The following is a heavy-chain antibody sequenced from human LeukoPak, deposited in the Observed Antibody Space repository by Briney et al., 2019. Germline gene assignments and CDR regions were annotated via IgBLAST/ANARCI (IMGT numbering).Heavy chain of an antibody. CDR1: GFTFSSYA. D-gene: IGHD3-3*01. V-gene: IGHV3-23*01. J-gene: IGHJ4*02. CDR2: ISGSGGST. CDR3: AKGNHYGFWSGYHYYFDY. Sequence: GGSLRLSCAASGFTFSSYAMSWVRQAPGKGLEWVSAISGSGGSTYYADSVKGRFTISRDNSKNTLYLQMNSLRAEDTAVYYCAKGNHYGFWSGYHYYFDYWGQGTLVTVSS.